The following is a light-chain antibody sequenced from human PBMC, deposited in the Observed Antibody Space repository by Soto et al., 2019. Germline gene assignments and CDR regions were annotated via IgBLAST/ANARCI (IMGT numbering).Light chain of an antibody. CDR2: GAS. V-gene: IGKV3-20*01. J-gene: IGKJ1*01. CDR3: QQYGSSGT. Sequence: SPGTLSLSPGGRATLSCRASQSVSNNYLAWYQQKPGQAPRLLIYGASNRATGIPDRFSGSGSGTDFTLTISRLEPEDFAVYYCQQYGSSGTFGQGTKVDIK. CDR1: QSVSNNY.